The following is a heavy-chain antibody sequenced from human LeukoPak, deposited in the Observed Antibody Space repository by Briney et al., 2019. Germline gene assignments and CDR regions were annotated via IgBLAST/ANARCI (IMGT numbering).Heavy chain of an antibody. D-gene: IGHD3-22*01. Sequence: PSETLSLTCTVSGGSISSYYWSWIRQPAGKGLEWIGRIYTSGSTNYNPSLKSRVTMSVGTSKNQFSLKLSSVTAADTAVYYCARGSKWPYYYDSSGSNFDCWGQGTLVTVSS. CDR3: ARGSKWPYYYDSSGSNFDC. V-gene: IGHV4-4*07. CDR2: IYTSGST. CDR1: GGSISSYY. J-gene: IGHJ4*02.